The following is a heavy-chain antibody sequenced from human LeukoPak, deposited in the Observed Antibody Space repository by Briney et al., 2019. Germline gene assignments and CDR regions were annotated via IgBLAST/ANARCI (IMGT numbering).Heavy chain of an antibody. CDR2: IYYSGST. CDR1: GGSVWTESHF. CDR3: ARRRYYYGSVHYYYYGMDV. Sequence: PSQTLSLTCTVSGGSVWTESHFWNWVRQPAGKGLEWIGYIYYSGSTNYNPSLKSRVTISVDTSKNQFSLKLSSVTAADTAVYYCARRRYYYGSVHYYYYGMDVWGQGTTVTVSS. V-gene: IGHV4-61*09. J-gene: IGHJ6*02. D-gene: IGHD3-10*01.